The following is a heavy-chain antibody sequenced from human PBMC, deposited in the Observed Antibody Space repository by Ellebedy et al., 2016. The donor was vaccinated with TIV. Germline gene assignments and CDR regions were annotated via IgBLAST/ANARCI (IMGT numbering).Heavy chain of an antibody. V-gene: IGHV4-61*01. D-gene: IGHD6-13*01. CDR1: GGSVNSGSYY. CDR2: IYYSGST. Sequence: SETLSLTCSVSGGSVNSGSYYWNWIRQPPGKGLEWIGYIYYSGSTNYNPYLKSRVTLFVDTSKNQLSLKLSSVTAADTAVYYCARGPVLWYSSRWGQGTLVTVSS. CDR3: ARGPVLWYSSR. J-gene: IGHJ4*02.